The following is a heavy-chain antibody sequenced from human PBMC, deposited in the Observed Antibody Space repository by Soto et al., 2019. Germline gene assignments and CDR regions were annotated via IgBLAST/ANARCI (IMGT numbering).Heavy chain of an antibody. D-gene: IGHD3-10*01. CDR1: GFTFDDYG. Sequence: GGSLRLSCAASGFTFDDYGIHWVRQAPGKGLEWVSGISWNTGRIAYADSVKGRFTISRDNAKNSLYLQMNSLRPEDSALYYCAKSAGSGSYSGIDYWGQGTVVTVSS. CDR2: ISWNTGRI. J-gene: IGHJ4*02. CDR3: AKSAGSGSYSGIDY. V-gene: IGHV3-9*01.